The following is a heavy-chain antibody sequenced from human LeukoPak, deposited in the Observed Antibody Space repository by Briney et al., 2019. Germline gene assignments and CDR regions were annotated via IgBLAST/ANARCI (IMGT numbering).Heavy chain of an antibody. D-gene: IGHD2-15*01. CDR2: INPNSGGT. V-gene: IGHV1-2*02. Sequence: ASVTVSCKASGYTFTGYYMHWVRQAPGQGLEWMGWINPNSGGTNYAQKFQGRVTMTRDTSISTAYMELSRLRSDDTAVYYCARDVEDIVVVVAASPYNWFDPWGQGTLVTVSS. CDR1: GYTFTGYY. CDR3: ARDVEDIVVVVAASPYNWFDP. J-gene: IGHJ5*02.